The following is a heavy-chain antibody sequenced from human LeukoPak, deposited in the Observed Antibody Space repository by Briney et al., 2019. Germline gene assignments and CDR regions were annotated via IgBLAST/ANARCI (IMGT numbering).Heavy chain of an antibody. CDR1: GGSISYYY. CDR2: IYYSGTT. J-gene: IGHJ4*02. CDR3: ARHLKTNMVKAHFDY. V-gene: IGHV4-59*08. D-gene: IGHD5-18*01. Sequence: SETLSLTCTVSGGSISYYYWSWIRQPPGKGLEWIGYIYYSGTTNYNPSLKSRVTISVDTSKNQFSLKLSSVTAADTAVYYCARHLKTNMVKAHFDYWGQGTLVTVSS.